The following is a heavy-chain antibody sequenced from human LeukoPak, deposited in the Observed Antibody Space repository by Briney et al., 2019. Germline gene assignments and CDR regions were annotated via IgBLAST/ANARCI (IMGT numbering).Heavy chain of an antibody. CDR2: ISWNSGSI. Sequence: GRSLRLSCAASGFTFDDYAMHWVRQAPGKGLEWVSGISWNSGSIGYADSVKGRFTISRDNAKNSLYLQLNSLRAEDTALYYCAKDNYYDSSGAFDYWGQGTLVTVSA. D-gene: IGHD3-22*01. CDR3: AKDNYYDSSGAFDY. CDR1: GFTFDDYA. V-gene: IGHV3-9*01. J-gene: IGHJ4*02.